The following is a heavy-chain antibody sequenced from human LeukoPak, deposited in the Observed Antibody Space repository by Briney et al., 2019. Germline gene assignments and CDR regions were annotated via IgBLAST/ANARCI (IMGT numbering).Heavy chain of an antibody. CDR1: GGTFNIYA. CDR3: ARDSQLYSSSWSTFDY. J-gene: IGHJ4*02. D-gene: IGHD6-13*01. V-gene: IGHV1-69*01. Sequence: SVTVSCTSSGGTFNIYAISWVRQAPGQGQEWMGGIIPIFGTANNAQKFQGRVTITADESTSTAYMELSSLRSEDTAVYYCARDSQLYSSSWSTFDYWGQGTLVTVSS. CDR2: IIPIFGTA.